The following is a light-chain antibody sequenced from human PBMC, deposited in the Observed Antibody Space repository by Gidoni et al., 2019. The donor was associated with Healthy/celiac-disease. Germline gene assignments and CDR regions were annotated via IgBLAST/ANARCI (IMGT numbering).Light chain of an antibody. V-gene: IGKV1-13*02. CDR2: DAS. Sequence: AIQLTQSPSSLSASVGDRVTTYQQKPGKAPKLLIYDASSLESGVPSRFSGSGSGTDFTLTISSLQPEDFATYYCQQFNSYPWTFGQGTKVEIK. J-gene: IGKJ1*01. CDR3: QQFNSYPWT.